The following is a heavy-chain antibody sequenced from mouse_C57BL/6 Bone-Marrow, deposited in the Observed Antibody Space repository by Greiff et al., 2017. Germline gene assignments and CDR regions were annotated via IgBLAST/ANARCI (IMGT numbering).Heavy chain of an antibody. Sequence: QFQLQQSGAELAKPGASGKLSCKASGYTFTSYWMHWVKQRPGRGREWIGYINPCSGYTKYNQKFKDKATLTADKSSSTAYMQLSRLTYEDSAVYYCARNWLYAMDYWGQGTSVTVSS. CDR3: ARNWLYAMDY. CDR1: GYTFTSYW. D-gene: IGHD4-1*01. J-gene: IGHJ4*01. CDR2: INPCSGYT. V-gene: IGHV1-7*01.